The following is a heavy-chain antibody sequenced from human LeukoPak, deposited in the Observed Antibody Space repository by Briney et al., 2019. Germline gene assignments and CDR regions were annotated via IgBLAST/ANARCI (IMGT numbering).Heavy chain of an antibody. Sequence: SETLSLTCTVSGGSISSSSYWWGWIRQPPGKGLEWIANIYYSGSTHYNPSLKSRVTISIEKSKNQFSLRLSSVTAADTAVYYCARNYYESSGYYPWNFDYWGQGTLVTVSS. CDR2: IYYSGST. D-gene: IGHD3-22*01. CDR1: GGSISSSSYW. V-gene: IGHV4-39*01. J-gene: IGHJ4*02. CDR3: ARNYYESSGYYPWNFDY.